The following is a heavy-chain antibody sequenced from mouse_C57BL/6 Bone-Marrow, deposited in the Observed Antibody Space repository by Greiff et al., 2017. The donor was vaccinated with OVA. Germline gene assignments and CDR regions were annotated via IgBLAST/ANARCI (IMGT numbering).Heavy chain of an antibody. J-gene: IGHJ2*01. V-gene: IGHV3-5*01. CDR1: GISITTGNYR. CDR2: IYYSGTI. Sequence: EVKVEESGPGLVKPSQTVFLTCTVTGISITTGNYRWSWIRQFPGNKLEWIGYIYYSGTITYNPSLTSRTTITRDTPKNQFFLEMNSLTAEDTATYYCARERYYPWYYFDYWGQGTTLTVSS. D-gene: IGHD1-1*02. CDR3: ARERYYPWYYFDY.